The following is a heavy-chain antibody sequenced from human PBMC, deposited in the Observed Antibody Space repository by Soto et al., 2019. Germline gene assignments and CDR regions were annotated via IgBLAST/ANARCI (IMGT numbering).Heavy chain of an antibody. CDR2: ISSSSSTI. CDR3: AIPEYSSSSYGISV. J-gene: IGHJ6*02. V-gene: IGHV3-48*02. Sequence: GGSLRLSCAASGFTFSSYSMNWVRQAPGKGLEWVSYISSSSSTIYYADSVKGRFTISRDNAKNSLYLQMNSLRDEDTAVYYCAIPEYSSSSYGISVCGQGSTVTGS. D-gene: IGHD6-6*01. CDR1: GFTFSSYS.